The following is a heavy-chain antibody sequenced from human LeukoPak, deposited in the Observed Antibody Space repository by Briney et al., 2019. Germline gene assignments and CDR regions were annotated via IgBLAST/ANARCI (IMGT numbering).Heavy chain of an antibody. J-gene: IGHJ4*02. CDR1: GFTFSDYY. CDR3: AREILEPGKTHEY. D-gene: IGHD1-1*01. CDR2: INNDGTAT. Sequence: GGSLRLSCAASGFTFSDYYMSWIRQAPGKGLVWVSRINNDGTATFFADSVKGRSTISRDNAKNTLYLQMDSLRAEDTAMYYCAREILEPGKTHEYWGQGTLVTVSS. V-gene: IGHV3-74*01.